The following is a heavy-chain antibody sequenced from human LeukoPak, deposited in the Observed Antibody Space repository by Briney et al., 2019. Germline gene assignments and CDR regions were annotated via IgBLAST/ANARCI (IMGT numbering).Heavy chain of an antibody. D-gene: IGHD6-13*01. V-gene: IGHV4-59*01. CDR2: THYSGST. CDR1: GGSISSYY. CDR3: ARVYYSRSYDYWYFDI. J-gene: IGHJ2*01. Sequence: SSETLSLTCSVSGGSISSYYWSWIRQPPGKGPEWIGYTHYSGSTNYNPSLKSRVTISVDTSRSQFSLKLSSVTAADTAVYYCARVYYSRSYDYWYFDIWGRGTLVTVSS.